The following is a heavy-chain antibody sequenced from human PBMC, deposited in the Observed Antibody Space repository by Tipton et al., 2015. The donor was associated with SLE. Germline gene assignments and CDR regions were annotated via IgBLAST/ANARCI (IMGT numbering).Heavy chain of an antibody. CDR1: GGSFSGYY. J-gene: IGHJ4*02. CDR2: INHSGST. CDR3: ARDGTLLWFGALDY. Sequence: TLSLTCAVYGGSFSGYYWSWIRQPPGKGLEWIGEINHSGSTNYNPSLKRRVTISVDTSKNQFSLKLSSVTAADTAVYYCARDGTLLWFGALDYWGQGTLVTVSS. D-gene: IGHD3-10*01. V-gene: IGHV4-34*01.